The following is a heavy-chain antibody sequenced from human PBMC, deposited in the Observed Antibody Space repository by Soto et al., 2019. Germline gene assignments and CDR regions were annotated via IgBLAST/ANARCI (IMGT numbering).Heavy chain of an antibody. V-gene: IGHV4-59*08. CDR1: GGSISSYY. D-gene: IGHD3-16*01. CDR2: IYYSGST. Sequence: SETLSLTCTVSGGSISSYYWSWIRQPPGKGLEWIGYIYYSGSTNYNPSLKSRVTISVDTSKNQFSLKLSSVTAADTAVYYCARAFDGGYYYYYYMDVWGKGTTVTVSS. CDR3: ARAFDGGYYYYYYMDV. J-gene: IGHJ6*03.